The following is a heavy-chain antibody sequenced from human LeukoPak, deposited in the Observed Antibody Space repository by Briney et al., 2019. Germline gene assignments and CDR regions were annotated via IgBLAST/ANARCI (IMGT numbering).Heavy chain of an antibody. Sequence: IQPGGSLRLSCTVSGFTVSSNSWSWVRQAPGKGLEWVSFIYSGGNTHYSDSVKGRFTLSRDNSKNTLYLQMNSLRAEDTAIYYCARRAGEYSHPYDHWGQGTLVTVSS. CDR1: GFTVSSNS. CDR3: ARRAGEYSHPYDH. J-gene: IGHJ4*02. D-gene: IGHD2-15*01. V-gene: IGHV3-53*01. CDR2: IYSGGNT.